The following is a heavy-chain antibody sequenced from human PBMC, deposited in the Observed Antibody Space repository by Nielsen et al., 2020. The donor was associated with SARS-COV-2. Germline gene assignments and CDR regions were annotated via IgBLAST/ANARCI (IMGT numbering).Heavy chain of an antibody. J-gene: IGHJ3*02. Sequence: ASVKVSCKASGYTFTGYYIHWVRQAPGQGLEWMGWINPNSGDTNYAQKFQGRVTMTRDTSISTAYMELSRLRSDDTAAYYCASGITHRGYIYGLAFDIWGQGTMVTVSS. V-gene: IGHV1-2*02. CDR3: ASGITHRGYIYGLAFDI. CDR1: GYTFTGYY. CDR2: INPNSGDT. D-gene: IGHD5-18*01.